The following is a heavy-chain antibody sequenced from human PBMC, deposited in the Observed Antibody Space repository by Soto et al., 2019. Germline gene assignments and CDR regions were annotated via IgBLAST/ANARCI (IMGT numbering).Heavy chain of an antibody. D-gene: IGHD1-20*01. Sequence: GGSLRLSCAASGFTFDDYAMHWVRQVPGKGLVWVSGISWKSGNIGYAYSVKGRFTISRDNAKSSLYLQMNSLRAEDTAFYYCAKDLARITSVRKPLDVWGQGTTVTVSS. CDR3: AKDLARITSVRKPLDV. CDR2: ISWKSGNI. CDR1: GFTFDDYA. V-gene: IGHV3-9*01. J-gene: IGHJ6*02.